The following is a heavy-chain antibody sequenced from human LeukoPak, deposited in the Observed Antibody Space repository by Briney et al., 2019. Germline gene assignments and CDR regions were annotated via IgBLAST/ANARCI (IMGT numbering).Heavy chain of an antibody. CDR3: ARALNKGTIRWRHWYFDL. CDR1: GGSFSGYY. J-gene: IGHJ2*01. CDR2: INHSGST. Sequence: SETLSLTCAVYGGSFSGYYWSWIRQPPGKGLEWIGEINHSGSTNYNPSLKSRVTISVDTSKNQFSLKLSSVTAADTAVYYCARALNKGTIRWRHWYFDLWGRGTLVTVSS. V-gene: IGHV4-34*01. D-gene: IGHD5-24*01.